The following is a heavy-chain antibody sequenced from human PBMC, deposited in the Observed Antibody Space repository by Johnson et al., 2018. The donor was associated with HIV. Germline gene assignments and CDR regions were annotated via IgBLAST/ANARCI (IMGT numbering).Heavy chain of an antibody. CDR3: ARTPSLPGAFDI. CDR2: ISSSGSTI. CDR1: RFTFSSHA. V-gene: IGHV3-48*04. J-gene: IGHJ3*02. Sequence: VQLVESGGGVVQPGRSLRLSCAASRFTFSSHAMHWVRQAPGKGLEWVSYISSSGSTIYYAASVKGRFTISRDNAKNSLYLQMNSLRAEDTAVYYCARTPSLPGAFDIWGQGTMVTVSS.